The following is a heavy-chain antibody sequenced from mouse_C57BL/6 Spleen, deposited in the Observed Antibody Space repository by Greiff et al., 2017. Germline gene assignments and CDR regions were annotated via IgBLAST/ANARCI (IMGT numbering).Heavy chain of an antibody. Sequence: VQLQQSGPELVKPGASVKISCKASGYSFTSYYIHWVKQRPGQGLEWIGWIYPGSGNTKYNEKFKGKATLTADTSSSTAYMQLSSLTSEDSAVYYCARSRDVGYYFDYWGQGTTLTVSS. D-gene: IGHD3-3*01. J-gene: IGHJ2*01. CDR1: GYSFTSYY. CDR2: IYPGSGNT. V-gene: IGHV1-66*01. CDR3: ARSRDVGYYFDY.